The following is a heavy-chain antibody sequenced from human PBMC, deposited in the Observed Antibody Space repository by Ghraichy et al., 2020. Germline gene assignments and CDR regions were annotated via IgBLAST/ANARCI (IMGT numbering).Heavy chain of an antibody. J-gene: IGHJ4*02. CDR2: ISSSGSTI. D-gene: IGHD5-12*01. Sequence: GSLRLSCAASGFTFSDYYMSWIRQAPGKGLEWVSYISSSGSTIYYADSVKGRFTISRDNAKNSLYLQMNSLRAEDTAVYYCAREVATITSYYFDYWGQGTLVTVSS. CDR3: AREVATITSYYFDY. CDR1: GFTFSDYY. V-gene: IGHV3-11*01.